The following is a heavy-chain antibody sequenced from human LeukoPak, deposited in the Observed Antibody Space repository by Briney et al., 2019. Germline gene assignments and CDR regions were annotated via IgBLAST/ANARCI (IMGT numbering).Heavy chain of an antibody. J-gene: IGHJ4*02. V-gene: IGHV3-48*01. Sequence: GSLRLSCAASGFTFNTYSMSWVRQAPGKGLEWGSYISSSSTTIYYANSVKGRFTISRDNAKSSLYLQMNSLRAEDTAVYYCARVVDSSKGLYYFDYWGQGTLVTVSS. CDR1: GFTFNTYS. CDR2: ISSSSTTI. CDR3: ARVVDSSKGLYYFDY. D-gene: IGHD6-13*01.